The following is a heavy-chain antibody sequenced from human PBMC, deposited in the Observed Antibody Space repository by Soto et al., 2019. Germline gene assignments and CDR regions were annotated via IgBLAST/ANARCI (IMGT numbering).Heavy chain of an antibody. Sequence: ASVKVSCKASGYTFPNYYIHWVRQAPGQGLEWMGIINPSGGSTSYAQKFQGRVTMTRDTSTSTVYMEVSSLRSDDTAVYYCARGSWTNHYYGTDVWGQGTTVTVSS. D-gene: IGHD3-3*01. V-gene: IGHV1-46*01. CDR2: INPSGGST. CDR1: GYTFPNYY. CDR3: ARGSWTNHYYGTDV. J-gene: IGHJ6*02.